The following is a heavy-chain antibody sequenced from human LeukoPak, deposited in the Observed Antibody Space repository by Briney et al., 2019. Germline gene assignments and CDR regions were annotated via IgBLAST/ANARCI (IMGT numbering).Heavy chain of an antibody. CDR1: GGSVSSGSYF. Sequence: PSQTLSLTCAVSGGSVSSGSYFGSWVRQPAGKGLEGIGRIYTTGTTIYNPSLRSRVTISRDTSKNQFSLKLTSVTAAYTAVYYCAGAPECRGGMCYYFNYWGQGTLVTVSS. CDR2: IYTTGTT. CDR3: AGAPECRGGMCYYFNY. J-gene: IGHJ4*02. V-gene: IGHV4-61*02. D-gene: IGHD2-15*01.